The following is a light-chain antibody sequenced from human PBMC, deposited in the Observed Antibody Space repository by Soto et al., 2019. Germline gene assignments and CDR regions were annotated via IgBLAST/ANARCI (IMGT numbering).Light chain of an antibody. CDR1: QDITSA. V-gene: IGKV1-13*02. CDR3: QQFNSYVLT. J-gene: IGKJ5*01. Sequence: AIQLTQSPSSLSASVGDRVTITCRASQDITSALAWYQQKPGKAPNLLIYAASSLKSGVPSRFSGSGSGTDFTLTIRSLQPEDFATYYCQQFNSYVLTFGQGTRLETK. CDR2: AAS.